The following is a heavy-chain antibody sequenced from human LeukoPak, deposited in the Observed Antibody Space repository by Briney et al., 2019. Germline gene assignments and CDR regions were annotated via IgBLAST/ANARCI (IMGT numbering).Heavy chain of an antibody. Sequence: GESLKISCKGSGYSFTSYWIGWVRQMPGKGLGWMGIIYLVDSDTRYSTSFQGQVNIPADKSISTAYLQWSSLKASDTEMYYCARQGNVALLWFGELGDWFDPWGQGTLVTVYS. V-gene: IGHV5-51*01. CDR1: GYSFTSYW. D-gene: IGHD3-10*01. CDR2: IYLVDSDT. J-gene: IGHJ5*02. CDR3: ARQGNVALLWFGELGDWFDP.